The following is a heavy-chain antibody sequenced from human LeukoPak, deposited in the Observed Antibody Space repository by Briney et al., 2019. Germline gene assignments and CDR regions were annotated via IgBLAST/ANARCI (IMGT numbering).Heavy chain of an antibody. CDR2: IRYDESRT. Sequence: GGSLSLSCAPSGFMFSLYGVHCVRQAPGEGLEWVSFIRYDESRTFYGDSVKGRFIISRDDSKNAVYLHMHSLRTEDTAVYYCARPLVTTVAGTYYFDYWGERTLVTVSS. CDR1: GFMFSLYG. V-gene: IGHV3-30*02. D-gene: IGHD6-19*01. CDR3: ARPLVTTVAGTYYFDY. J-gene: IGHJ4*02.